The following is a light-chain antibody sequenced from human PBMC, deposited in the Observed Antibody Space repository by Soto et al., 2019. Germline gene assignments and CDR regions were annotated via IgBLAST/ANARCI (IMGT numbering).Light chain of an antibody. CDR2: AAS. CDR3: QQANSFPLT. CDR1: QGITYW. J-gene: IGKJ5*01. V-gene: IGKV1-12*01. Sequence: GDRVTITCRASQGITYWLAWYQQRPGRAPKCLIYAASILESGVPSRFTGSGSGTNFTLTINDLQPEDFATYFCQQANSFPLTFGQGTRWR.